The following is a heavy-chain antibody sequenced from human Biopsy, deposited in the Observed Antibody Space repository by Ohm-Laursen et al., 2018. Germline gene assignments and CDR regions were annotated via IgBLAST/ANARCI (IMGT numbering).Heavy chain of an antibody. J-gene: IGHJ6*02. CDR3: ARATNSTGWPYYYFYGMDV. CDR1: GGSIRSDY. CDR2: IYYSGST. Sequence: SVTLSLTCRVSGGSIRSDYWSWIRQTPGKGLEWIGYIYYSGSTNYNPSLKSRVTISVDTSKNQFSLRLNSVTAADTAVYYCARATNSTGWPYYYFYGMDVWGQGTTVTVSS. V-gene: IGHV4-59*07. D-gene: IGHD2/OR15-2a*01.